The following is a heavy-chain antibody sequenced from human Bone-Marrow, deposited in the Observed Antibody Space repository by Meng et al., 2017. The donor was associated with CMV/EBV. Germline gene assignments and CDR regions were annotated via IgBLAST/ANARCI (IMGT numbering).Heavy chain of an antibody. CDR1: GGTFSSYA. Sequence: SVKVSCKASGGTFSSYAISWVRQAPGQGLEWMGGIIPIFGTANYAQKFQGRVTITTDESTNTAYMELSSLRSEDTAVYYCTRAIAARNYYYYYGMDVWGQGNTVTVAS. CDR3: TRAIAARNYYYYYGMDV. D-gene: IGHD6-6*01. V-gene: IGHV1-69*05. J-gene: IGHJ6*02. CDR2: IIPIFGTA.